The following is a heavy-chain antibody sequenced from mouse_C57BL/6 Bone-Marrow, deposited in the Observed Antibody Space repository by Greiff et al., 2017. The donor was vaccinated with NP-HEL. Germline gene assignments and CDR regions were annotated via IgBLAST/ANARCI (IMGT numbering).Heavy chain of an antibody. CDR1: GFSLTSYA. J-gene: IGHJ4*01. V-gene: IGHV2-9-1*01. CDR3: ARNLNYYGSSNAMDY. Sequence: VNLVESGPGLVAPSQSLSITCTVSGFSLTSYAISWVRQPPGKGLEWLGVIWTGGGTNYNSALKSRLSISKDNSKSQVFLKMNSLQTDDTARYYCARNLNYYGSSNAMDYWGQGTSVTVSS. D-gene: IGHD1-1*01. CDR2: IWTGGGT.